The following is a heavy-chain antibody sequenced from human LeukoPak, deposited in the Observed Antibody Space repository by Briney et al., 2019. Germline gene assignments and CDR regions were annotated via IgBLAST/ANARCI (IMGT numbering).Heavy chain of an antibody. CDR3: ASAWIAAAGSIDY. J-gene: IGHJ4*02. Sequence: PSETLSLTCAVYGGSFSGYYWSWIRQPPGKGLEWIGEINHSGSTNYNPSLKSRVTISVDTSKNQLSLKLSSVTAADTAVYYCASAWIAAAGSIDYWGQGTLVTVSS. V-gene: IGHV4-34*01. CDR1: GGSFSGYY. CDR2: INHSGST. D-gene: IGHD6-13*01.